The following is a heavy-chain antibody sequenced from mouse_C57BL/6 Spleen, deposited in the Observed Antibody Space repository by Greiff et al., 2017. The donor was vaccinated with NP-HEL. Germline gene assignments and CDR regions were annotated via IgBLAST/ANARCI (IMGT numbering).Heavy chain of an antibody. V-gene: IGHV1-39*01. CDR2: INPNYGTT. CDR3: ARGGTVVARGYAMDY. J-gene: IGHJ4*01. CDR1: GYSFTDYN. D-gene: IGHD1-1*01. Sequence: EVQLQQSGPELVKPGASVKISCKASGYSFTDYNMNWVKQSNGKSLEWIGVINPNYGTTSYNQKFKGKATLTVDQSSSTAYMQLNSQTSEDSAVYYCARGGTVVARGYAMDYWGQGTSVTVSS.